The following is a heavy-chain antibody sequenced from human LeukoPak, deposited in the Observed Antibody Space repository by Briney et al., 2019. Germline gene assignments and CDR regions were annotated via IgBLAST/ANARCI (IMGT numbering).Heavy chain of an antibody. CDR1: GDTFSSYA. D-gene: IGHD2-15*01. J-gene: IGHJ3*02. Sequence: SVKLSCKASGDTFSSYAISWVRQAPGQGFEWRGGIIPMFGTTNYAQKFQGRVTITADESTSTAYMELSSLRSEDTAVYYCARSRRMCCWQDIVVVVAATLGAFDIWGQGTMVTVSS. CDR2: IIPMFGTT. CDR3: ARSRRMCCWQDIVVVVAATLGAFDI. V-gene: IGHV1-69*13.